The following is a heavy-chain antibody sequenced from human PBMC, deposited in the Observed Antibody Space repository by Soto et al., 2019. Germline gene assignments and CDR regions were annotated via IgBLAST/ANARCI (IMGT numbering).Heavy chain of an antibody. V-gene: IGHV1-58*01. J-gene: IGHJ4*02. Sequence: SVKVSCKASGFTFTSSAVQWVRQARGQRLEWIGWIVVGSGNTNYAQKFQERVTITRDMSTSTAYMELSSLRSEDTAVYYCAADEGTYYYGSGSHYWGQGTLVTVSS. CDR2: IVVGSGNT. CDR1: GFTFTSSA. CDR3: AADEGTYYYGSGSHY. D-gene: IGHD3-10*01.